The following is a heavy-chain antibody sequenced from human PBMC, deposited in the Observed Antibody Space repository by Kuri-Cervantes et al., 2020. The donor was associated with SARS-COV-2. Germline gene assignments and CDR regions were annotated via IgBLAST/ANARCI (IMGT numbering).Heavy chain of an antibody. CDR1: GSTFSSYS. CDR3: AKDRSGVQYNWNLGDY. Sequence: GGSLRLSCAASGSTFSSYSMNWVRQAPGKGLEWVANIKQDGSEKYYVDSVKGRFTISRDNAKNSLYLQMNSLRAEDTAVYYCAKDRSGVQYNWNLGDYWGQGTLVTVSS. D-gene: IGHD1-20*01. CDR2: IKQDGSEK. J-gene: IGHJ4*02. V-gene: IGHV3-7*03.